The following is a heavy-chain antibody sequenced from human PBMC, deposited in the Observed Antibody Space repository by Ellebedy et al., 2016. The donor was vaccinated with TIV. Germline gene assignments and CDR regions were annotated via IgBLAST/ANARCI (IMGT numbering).Heavy chain of an antibody. J-gene: IGHJ4*02. CDR2: ISSSSSYI. D-gene: IGHD4-17*01. V-gene: IGHV3-21*01. CDR3: ARAPRGTVTTWIDY. CDR1: GSTFSSYS. Sequence: GESLKISCAASGSTFSSYSMNWVRQAPGKGLEWVSSISSSSSYIYYADSVKGRFTISRDNAKNSLYLQMNSLRAEDTAVYYCARAPRGTVTTWIDYWGQGTLVTVSS.